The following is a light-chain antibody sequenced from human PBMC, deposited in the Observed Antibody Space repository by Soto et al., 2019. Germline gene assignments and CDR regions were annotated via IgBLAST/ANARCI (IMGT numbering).Light chain of an antibody. Sequence: EIVLTHSQGTLSLSPGERATLSCMASQSLSSTCLAWYQQKPGQAPRILIYAASSRAAGIPDRFSGSGSGTDFTLIISMLEPEDFAVYYCQQLGSSSPRLTFGGGTKVEIK. V-gene: IGKV3-20*01. J-gene: IGKJ4*01. CDR1: QSLSSTC. CDR3: QQLGSSSPRLT. CDR2: AAS.